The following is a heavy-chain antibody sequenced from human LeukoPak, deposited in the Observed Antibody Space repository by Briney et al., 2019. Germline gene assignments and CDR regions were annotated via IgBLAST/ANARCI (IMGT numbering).Heavy chain of an antibody. CDR2: INTDGSYS. CDR1: GFTFSYFW. D-gene: IGHD4-17*01. V-gene: IGHV3-74*01. CDR3: ARDFDGPRASDY. J-gene: IGHJ4*02. Sequence: GGSLRLSCAASGFTFSYFWMHWFRQTPGKGLVWVSCINTDGSYSSYADSVKGRFTISRDNVRNTLYLQMNTLRAEDSAVYYCARDFDGPRASDYWGQGISVTVSS.